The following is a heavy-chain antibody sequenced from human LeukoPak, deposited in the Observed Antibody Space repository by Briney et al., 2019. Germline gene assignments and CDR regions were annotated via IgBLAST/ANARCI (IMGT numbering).Heavy chain of an antibody. J-gene: IGHJ5*02. CDR1: GGTFSSYA. CDR3: ARTAAAAHRGCFDP. D-gene: IGHD6-13*01. CDR2: IIPILGIA. V-gene: IGHV1-69*04. Sequence: SVKVSCKASGGTFSSYAISWVRQAPGQGLEWMGRIIPILGIANYAQKFQGRVTITADKSTSTAYMELSSLRSEDTAVYYCARTAAAAHRGCFDPWGQGTLVTVSS.